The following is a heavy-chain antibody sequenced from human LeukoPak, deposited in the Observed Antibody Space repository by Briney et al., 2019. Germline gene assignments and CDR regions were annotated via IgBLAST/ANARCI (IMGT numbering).Heavy chain of an antibody. V-gene: IGHV4-31*03. CDR2: IYYSGST. D-gene: IGHD3-3*01. CDR3: ARARGLRCHPFDY. CDR1: GGSISSGGYY. Sequence: PSETLSLTCTVSGGSISSGGYYWSWIRQHPGKGLEWIGYIYYSGSTYYNPSLKSRVTISVDTSKNQFSLKLSSVTAADTAVYYCARARGLRCHPFDYWGQGTLVTVSS. J-gene: IGHJ4*02.